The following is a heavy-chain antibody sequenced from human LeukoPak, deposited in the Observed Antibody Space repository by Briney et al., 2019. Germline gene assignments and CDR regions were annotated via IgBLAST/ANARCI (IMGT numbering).Heavy chain of an antibody. CDR2: ISGSSGYI. Sequence: GGSPRLSCAASGFTFSSYSMNWVRQAPGKGLEWVSSISGSSGYIYYADSLKGRFTISRDNAKNSLSLQMNSLRAEDTAVYYCARDPGDNLYDAVDIRGQGTMVTVSS. CDR1: GFTFSSYS. D-gene: IGHD1-14*01. CDR3: ARDPGDNLYDAVDI. V-gene: IGHV3-21*01. J-gene: IGHJ3*02.